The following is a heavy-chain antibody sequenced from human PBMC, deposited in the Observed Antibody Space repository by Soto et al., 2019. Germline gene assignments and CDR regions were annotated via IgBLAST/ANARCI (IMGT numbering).Heavy chain of an antibody. V-gene: IGHV4-30-4*01. CDR2: IYYSGST. CDR1: GGSISSGDYY. D-gene: IGHD3-22*01. CDR3: ARDTGWDDSSGYHIDY. Sequence: SETLSLTCTVSGGSISSGDYYWSWIRQPPGKGLEWIGYIYYSGSTYYNPSLKSRVTISVDTSKNQFSLKLSSVTAADTAVYYCARDTGWDDSSGYHIDYWGQGTLVTVSS. J-gene: IGHJ4*02.